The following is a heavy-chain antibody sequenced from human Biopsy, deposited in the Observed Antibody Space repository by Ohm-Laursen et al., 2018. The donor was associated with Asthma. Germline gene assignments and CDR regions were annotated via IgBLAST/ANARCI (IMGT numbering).Heavy chain of an antibody. V-gene: IGHV4-39*01. D-gene: IGHD6-19*01. Sequence: SDTLSLTCTVSNGSISSNFYYWGWIRQPPGKGLEWVGSIHKNGIGYYKSSLKSRLTISVDTSKNQFSLKVTSVTAADTAVYYCARASVAASSNWFGPWGQGTLVTVSS. J-gene: IGHJ5*02. CDR1: NGSISSNFYY. CDR3: ARASVAASSNWFGP. CDR2: IHKNGIG.